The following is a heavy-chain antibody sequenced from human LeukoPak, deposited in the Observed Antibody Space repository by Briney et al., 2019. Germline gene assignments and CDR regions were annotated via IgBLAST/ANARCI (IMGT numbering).Heavy chain of an antibody. V-gene: IGHV3-48*02. D-gene: IGHD1-26*01. Sequence: PGGSLRLSCAASGFPFSSYSMNWVRQAPGKGLEWVSYISSSSSTIYYADSVKGRFTISRDNAKNSLYLQMNSLRDEDTAVYYCARDQSGSPTSYYYGMDVWGQGTTVTVSS. J-gene: IGHJ6*02. CDR3: ARDQSGSPTSYYYGMDV. CDR1: GFPFSSYS. CDR2: ISSSSSTI.